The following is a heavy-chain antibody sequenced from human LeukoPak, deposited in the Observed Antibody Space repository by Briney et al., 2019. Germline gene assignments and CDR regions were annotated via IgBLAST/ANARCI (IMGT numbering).Heavy chain of an antibody. Sequence: GGSLRLSRAASGFTFSSYAMSWVRQAPGKGLEWVSAITGSGGSTYYADSVKGRFTISRDNSKNTLYLQMNSLRAEDTAVYYCAKDTASSWWYFDLWGRGTLVTVSS. CDR2: ITGSGGST. V-gene: IGHV3-23*01. CDR3: AKDTASSWWYFDL. J-gene: IGHJ2*01. D-gene: IGHD5-18*01. CDR1: GFTFSSYA.